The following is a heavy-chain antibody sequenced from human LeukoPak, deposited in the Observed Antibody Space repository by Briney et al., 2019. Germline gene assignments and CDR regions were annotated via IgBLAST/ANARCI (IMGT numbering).Heavy chain of an antibody. CDR2: ISAYNGNR. CDR1: GYTFTSYG. CDR3: ARADRISISAPDN. D-gene: IGHD3-3*02. J-gene: IGHJ4*02. V-gene: IGHV1-18*01. Sequence: GASVKVSCKASGYTFTSYGISWVRQAPGQGLEWMGWISAYNGNRNSAQKFQGRVTMTTDTSTSTAYMELRSLISDDTAVYYCARADRISISAPDNWGQGTLVTVSS.